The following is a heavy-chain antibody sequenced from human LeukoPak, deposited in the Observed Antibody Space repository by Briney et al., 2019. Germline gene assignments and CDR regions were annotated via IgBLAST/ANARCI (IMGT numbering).Heavy chain of an antibody. J-gene: IGHJ5*01. CDR2: VYYSGST. D-gene: IGHD2-2*01. V-gene: IGHV4-59*08. CDR1: GGSISSYY. CDR3: ARSPRAYCSSTSCYAGHFDS. Sequence: SETLSLTCTGSGGSISSYYWSWIRQPPGKGLEWIGYVYYSGSTNYNPSLKSRVTMPVDTSKNQFSLKLSSVTAADTAVYYCARSPRAYCSSTSCYAGHFDSWGQGTLVTVSS.